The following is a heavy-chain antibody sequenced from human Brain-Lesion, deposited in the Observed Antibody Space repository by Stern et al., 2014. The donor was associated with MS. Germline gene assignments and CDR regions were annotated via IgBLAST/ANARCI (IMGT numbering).Heavy chain of an antibody. CDR3: ARDQRGITIFGVVTDYYYLGMDV. CDR1: GYIFTGYY. CDR2: INPNTGGK. V-gene: IGHV1-2*02. J-gene: IGHJ6*02. Sequence: QVQLGQSGAEVKKPGASVKVSCKTSGYIFTGYYIHWVRQAPGQGLEWMAWINPNTGGKKYAQKVQGRVTMSRDTSISTAYVELSSLTSDDTDVYYCARDQRGITIFGVVTDYYYLGMDVWGQGTTVTVSS. D-gene: IGHD3-3*01.